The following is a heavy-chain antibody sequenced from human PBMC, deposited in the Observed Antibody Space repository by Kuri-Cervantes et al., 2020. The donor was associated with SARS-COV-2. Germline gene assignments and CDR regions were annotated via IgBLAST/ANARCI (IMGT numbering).Heavy chain of an antibody. D-gene: IGHD6-6*01. J-gene: IGHJ3*02. Sequence: GSLRLSCSVSGGSVRNSSYYWGWIRQPPGKGLEWIAIIYHSGSTYYNPSLKSRVTISLDTSKNQFSLKLSSVTAADTAVYYCARRGAGSSSAAFDIWGLGTMVTVSS. CDR1: GGSVRNSSYY. CDR2: IYHSGST. CDR3: ARRGAGSSSAAFDI. V-gene: IGHV4-39*01.